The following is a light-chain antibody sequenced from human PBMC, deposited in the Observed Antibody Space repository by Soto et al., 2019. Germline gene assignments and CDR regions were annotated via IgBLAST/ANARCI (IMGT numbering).Light chain of an antibody. Sequence: EIVLTRSPFTLSLSPVEGATLSFMASQSVSNNYLAWYQQKPGQAPRLLIYGASSRATGIPDRFSGSGSGTDFTLTISRLEPEDFAVYYCQQYGSSPGTFGQGTKVDI. CDR3: QQYGSSPGT. V-gene: IGKV3-20*01. CDR1: QSVSNNY. CDR2: GAS. J-gene: IGKJ1*01.